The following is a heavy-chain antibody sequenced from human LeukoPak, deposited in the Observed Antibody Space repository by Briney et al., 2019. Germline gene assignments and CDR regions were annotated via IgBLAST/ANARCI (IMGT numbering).Heavy chain of an antibody. CDR1: GYTFTGCY. CDR2: INPNSGGT. Sequence: ASVKVSCKASGYTFTGCYMHWVRQAPGQGLEWMGWINPNSGGTNYAQKFQGRVTMTRDTSISTAYMELSRLRSDDTAVYYCARDGMTTATGGYYYYMDVWGKGTTVTVSS. J-gene: IGHJ6*03. CDR3: ARDGMTTATGGYYYYMDV. V-gene: IGHV1-2*02. D-gene: IGHD4-17*01.